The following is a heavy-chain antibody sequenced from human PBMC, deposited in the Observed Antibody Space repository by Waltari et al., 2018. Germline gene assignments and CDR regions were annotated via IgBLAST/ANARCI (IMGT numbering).Heavy chain of an antibody. D-gene: IGHD2-2*01. Sequence: QVQLVESGGGVVQPGRSLRLSCAASGFTFSSYAMHWVRQAPGKGLEWVAVISYDGSNKYYADSVEGRFTISRDNSKNTLYLQMNSLRAEDTAVYYCARGGGSTSWYYYYMDVWGKGTTVTISS. V-gene: IGHV3-30-3*01. CDR1: GFTFSSYA. CDR2: ISYDGSNK. CDR3: ARGGGSTSWYYYYMDV. J-gene: IGHJ6*03.